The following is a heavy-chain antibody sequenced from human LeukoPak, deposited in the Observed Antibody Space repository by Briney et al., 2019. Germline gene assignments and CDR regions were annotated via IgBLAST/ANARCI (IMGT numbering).Heavy chain of an antibody. V-gene: IGHV4-59*08. Sequence: PSETLSLTCTVSGGPISSYYGNSIRQPPGKGLEWNGYIYYSGSTNYNASRKSRVTISVDTSKNQFSLKLSSVTAADTAVYYCARVSLNSYGGVFYFDYWGEGTLDSVSS. J-gene: IGHJ4*02. CDR3: ARVSLNSYGGVFYFDY. CDR1: GGPISSYY. D-gene: IGHD4-23*01. CDR2: IYYSGST.